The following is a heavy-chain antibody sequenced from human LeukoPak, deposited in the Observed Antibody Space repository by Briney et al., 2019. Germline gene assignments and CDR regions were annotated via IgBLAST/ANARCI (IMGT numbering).Heavy chain of an antibody. J-gene: IGHJ6*02. CDR2: ISSSSSTI. D-gene: IGHD6-19*01. CDR1: GFTFSSYS. V-gene: IGHV3-48*01. Sequence: GGSLRLSCAASGFTFSSYSMNWVRQAPGKGLEWVSYISSSSSTIYYADSVKGRFTTSRDNSKNTLHLQMNSLRAEDTAVYYCAKGLTFYSYSGMDVWGQGTTVTVSS. CDR3: AKGLTFYSYSGMDV.